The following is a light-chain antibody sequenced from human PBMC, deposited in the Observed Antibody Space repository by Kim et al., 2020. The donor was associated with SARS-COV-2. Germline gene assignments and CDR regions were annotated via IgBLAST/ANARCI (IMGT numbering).Light chain of an antibody. CDR1: SSDVGRYDR. Sequence: GQSVTISGTGTSSDVGRYDRVSWYQQPPDTAPKLMIYEVSDRPSGVPDRFSGSKSGNTASLTISGLQAEDEADYYCFSWTSSNTYVFGTGTKVTVL. CDR3: FSWTSSNTYV. V-gene: IGLV2-18*02. J-gene: IGLJ1*01. CDR2: EVS.